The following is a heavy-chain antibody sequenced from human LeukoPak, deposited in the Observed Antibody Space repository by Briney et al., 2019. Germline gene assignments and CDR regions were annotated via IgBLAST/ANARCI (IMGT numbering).Heavy chain of an antibody. Sequence: ASVKVSCKASGYTFTSYGISWVRQAPGQGLEWMGWISAYNGSTNYAQKLQGRVTMTTDTSTSTAYMELRSLRSDDTAVYYCARVMGPIVVVPAAMPEYYYYGMDVWGQGTTVTVSS. V-gene: IGHV1-18*01. D-gene: IGHD2-2*01. CDR2: ISAYNGST. J-gene: IGHJ6*02. CDR3: ARVMGPIVVVPAAMPEYYYYGMDV. CDR1: GYTFTSYG.